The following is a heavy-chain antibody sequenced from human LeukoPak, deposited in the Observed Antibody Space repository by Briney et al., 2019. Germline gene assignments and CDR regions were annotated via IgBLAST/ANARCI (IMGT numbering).Heavy chain of an antibody. CDR3: ARDTRHYMGV. Sequence: PGGSLRLSCVASGFTFSSYSMNWVRQAPGKGLEWVSSISSSSSYLYYADSVKGRFTISRDNAKNSLYLQMNSLRAEDTAVYYCARDTRHYMGVWGKGTTVTVSS. V-gene: IGHV3-21*01. CDR1: GFTFSSYS. J-gene: IGHJ6*03. CDR2: ISSSSSYL.